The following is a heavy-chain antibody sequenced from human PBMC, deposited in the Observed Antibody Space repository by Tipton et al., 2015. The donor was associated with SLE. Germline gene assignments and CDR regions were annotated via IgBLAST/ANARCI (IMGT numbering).Heavy chain of an antibody. CDR2: IRYDGSDK. CDR1: GFTFSDYG. Sequence: QLVQSGGGVVQPGGSLRLSCAASGFTFSDYGMHWVRQAPGKGLEWVAFIRYDGSDKDYTDSVKGRFTISRDNSKNTLYLQMNSLRAEDTAVYYCAKDGQRVLYASYSSHWGQGTLLTVSS. D-gene: IGHD4-11*01. CDR3: AKDGQRVLYASYSSH. V-gene: IGHV3-30*02. J-gene: IGHJ4*02.